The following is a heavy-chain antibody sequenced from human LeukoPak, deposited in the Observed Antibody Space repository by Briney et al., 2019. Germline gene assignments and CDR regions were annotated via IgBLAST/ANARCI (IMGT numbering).Heavy chain of an antibody. D-gene: IGHD2-21*02. CDR2: MNPNSGNT. CDR1: GYSFTSYD. Sequence: GASVKVSCKASGYSFTSYDIHWVRQVAGHGLEWMGWMNPNSGNTGYAQKFQGRVTMTRNTSISTAYMELSSLRSEDTAVYYCARGRGRTYCGGDCYPDSWGQGTLVTVSS. V-gene: IGHV1-8*01. J-gene: IGHJ4*02. CDR3: ARGRGRTYCGGDCYPDS.